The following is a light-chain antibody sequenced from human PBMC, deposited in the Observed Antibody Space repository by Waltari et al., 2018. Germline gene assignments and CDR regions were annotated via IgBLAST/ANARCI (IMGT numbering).Light chain of an antibody. CDR3: QHYNNLPLT. CDR2: GAS. CDR1: QSISNK. J-gene: IGKJ4*01. Sequence: EIVMTQSPATLSVSPGEGATLSCRASQSISNKLAWYQQKPGQAPRLLIFGASTRATGFPARFSGSGSGTEFTLSISSLQSEDFAVYFCQHYNNLPLTFGGGTRVEI. V-gene: IGKV3-15*01.